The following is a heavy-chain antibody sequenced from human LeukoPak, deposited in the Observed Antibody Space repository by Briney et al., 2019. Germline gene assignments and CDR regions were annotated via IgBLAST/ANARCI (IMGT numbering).Heavy chain of an antibody. Sequence: GGSLRLSCAASGFTFNSYAMAWVRQAPEKGLEWVSSIIDSGISTYYADSVKGRFTISRDNSKNTLYLQINSLRAEDTAVYYCAKGSRGNYDYWGRETLVTVSS. CDR2: IIDSGIST. CDR1: GFTFNSYA. J-gene: IGHJ4*02. CDR3: AKGSRGNYDY. D-gene: IGHD1-26*01. V-gene: IGHV3-23*01.